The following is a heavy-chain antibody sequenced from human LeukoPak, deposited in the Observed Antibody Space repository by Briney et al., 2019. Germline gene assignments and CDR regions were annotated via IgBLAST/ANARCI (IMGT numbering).Heavy chain of an antibody. J-gene: IGHJ3*01. D-gene: IGHD5-24*01. CDR1: GFTFSDYG. CDR3: AKGRTVATIYNAFDV. CDR2: ISGSAGGI. Sequence: GGSLRLSCAAAGFTFSDYGMTWVRQSPGKGLEWVSSISGSAGGIYYADSVKGRFTISRDNSKNTLFLQMKSLRAEDTAMYYCAKGRTVATIYNAFDVWGQGTVVTVSS. V-gene: IGHV3-23*01.